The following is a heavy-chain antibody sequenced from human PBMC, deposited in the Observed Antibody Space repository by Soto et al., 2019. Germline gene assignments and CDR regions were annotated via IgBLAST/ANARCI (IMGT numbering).Heavy chain of an antibody. CDR1: GGSINSGGYY. D-gene: IGHD6-13*01. CDR2: IYYSGST. V-gene: IGHV4-31*03. Sequence: QVQLQESGPGLVKPSQTLSLICTVSGGSINSGGYYWSWIRQHPGKGLEWIGYIYYSGSTYYNPFLRSRVTISAGAFGDQFPPELSPVNAGETAVYFLGEAPPPSGYRSRWVFESWGQGTLVNVSS. J-gene: IGHJ4*02. CDR3: GEAPPPSGYRSRWVFES.